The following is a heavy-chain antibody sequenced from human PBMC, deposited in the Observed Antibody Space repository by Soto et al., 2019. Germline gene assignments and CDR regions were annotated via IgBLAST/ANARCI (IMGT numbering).Heavy chain of an antibody. V-gene: IGHV2-5*02. CDR1: GFSLRTSGAG. CDR2: IYWVDDK. Sequence: QITLNESGPTLVKPTQTLTLTCTLSGFSLRTSGAGVGWIRQPPGKALEWLALIYWVDDKRYSPSLKSRLTITKDSPKNQVVLTMTNLHPVDTATYYYARISYYDYIWGPYRPYDFDYWGQGTLVSVSS. D-gene: IGHD3-16*02. J-gene: IGHJ4*02. CDR3: ARISYYDYIWGPYRPYDFDY.